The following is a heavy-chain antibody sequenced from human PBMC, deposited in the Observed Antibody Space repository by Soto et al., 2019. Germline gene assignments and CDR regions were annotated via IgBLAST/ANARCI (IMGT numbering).Heavy chain of an antibody. D-gene: IGHD3-3*01. V-gene: IGHV1-58*01. J-gene: IGHJ6*02. CDR2: IVVGSGNT. CDR3: AAGIPHTYYDFWSGPHGYYGMDV. CDR1: GFTFTSSA. Sequence: VKVSCKASGFTFTSSAVQWVRQARGQRLEWIGWIVVGSGNTNYAQKFQERVTITRDMSTSTAYMELSSLRSEDTAVYYCAAGIPHTYYDFWSGPHGYYGMDVWGQGTTVTVSS.